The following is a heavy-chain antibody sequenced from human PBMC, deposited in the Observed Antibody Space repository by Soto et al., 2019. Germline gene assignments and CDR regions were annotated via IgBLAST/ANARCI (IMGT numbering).Heavy chain of an antibody. D-gene: IGHD3-10*01. Sequence: QVQLQEWGPRLGKPSQTLSRTCTVSGDSIGSGDYYWTWIRQPPGKGLEWIGYIYYSGTTFYNPSLESRVNIAVDTSKNQLSLRVTSVTAEDTAVYYCARGSTYYGFVTWGQGTLITVYS. V-gene: IGHV4-30-4*01. J-gene: IGHJ5*02. CDR2: IYYSGTT. CDR1: GDSIGSGDYY. CDR3: ARGSTYYGFVT.